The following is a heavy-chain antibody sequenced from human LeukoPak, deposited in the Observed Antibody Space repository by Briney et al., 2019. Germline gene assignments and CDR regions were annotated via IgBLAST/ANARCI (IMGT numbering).Heavy chain of an antibody. D-gene: IGHD5-18*01. J-gene: IGHJ6*02. Sequence: QAGGSLRLSCAASGFTVSSNYMSWVRQAPGKALEWGSVIYSGGSTYYADSVKGRFTISRDNSKNTLYLQMNSLRAEDTAVYYCARDLYSYGYWYGMDVWGQGTTVTVSS. CDR1: GFTVSSNY. CDR2: IYSGGST. V-gene: IGHV3-66*01. CDR3: ARDLYSYGYWYGMDV.